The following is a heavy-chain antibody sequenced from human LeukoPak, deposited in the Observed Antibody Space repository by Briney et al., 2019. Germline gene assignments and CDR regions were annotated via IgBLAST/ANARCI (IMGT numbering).Heavy chain of an antibody. V-gene: IGHV4-30-4*08. CDR3: ARDRGYCSSTSCYNWFDP. Sequence: PSQTLSLTCTVPGGSISSGDYYWSWIRQPPGKGLEWIGYIYYSGSTYYNPSLKSRVTISVDTSKNQFSLKLSSVTAADTAVYYCARDRGYCSSTSCYNWFDPWGQGTLVTVSS. D-gene: IGHD2-2*01. J-gene: IGHJ5*02. CDR2: IYYSGST. CDR1: GGSISSGDYY.